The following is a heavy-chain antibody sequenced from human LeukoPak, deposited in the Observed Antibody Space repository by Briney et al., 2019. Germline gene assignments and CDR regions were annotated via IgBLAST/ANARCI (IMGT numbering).Heavy chain of an antibody. CDR2: ISSSSSYI. Sequence: GGSLRLSCAASGFTFSSYSMNWVRQAPGKGLEWVSSISSSSSYIYYADSVKGRFTISRDNSKNTLYLQMNSLRAEDTAVYYCAKGPAARNYYFDYWGQGTLVTVSS. J-gene: IGHJ4*02. CDR3: AKGPAARNYYFDY. D-gene: IGHD2-2*01. CDR1: GFTFSSYS. V-gene: IGHV3-21*04.